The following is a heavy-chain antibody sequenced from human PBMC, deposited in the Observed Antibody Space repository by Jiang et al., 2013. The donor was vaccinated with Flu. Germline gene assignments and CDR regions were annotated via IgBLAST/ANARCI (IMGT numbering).Heavy chain of an antibody. J-gene: IGHJ2*01. D-gene: IGHD6-13*01. CDR3: ARDPVNSSWYFDL. CDR1: GGSISSYY. CDR2: SITVGAP. V-gene: IGHV4-59*01. Sequence: GGSISSYYWSWIRQPPGRDWTGLGISITVGAPTTTPPSRVRVTISIDTSKNQFSLKLSSVTAADTAVYYCARDPVNSSWYFDLWGRGTLVTVSS.